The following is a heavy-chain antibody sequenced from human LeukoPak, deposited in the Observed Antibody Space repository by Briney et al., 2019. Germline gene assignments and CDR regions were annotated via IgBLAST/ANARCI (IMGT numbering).Heavy chain of an antibody. D-gene: IGHD1-26*01. CDR3: ARDVGYSGSYPFDY. CDR2: IYYSGST. Sequence: SETLSLTCTVSGGSISSSSYYWGWIRQPPGKGLEWIGSIYYSGSTYYNPSLKSRVTISVDTSKNQFSLKLSSVTAADTAVYYCARDVGYSGSYPFDYWGQGTLVTVSS. CDR1: GGSISSSSYY. J-gene: IGHJ4*02. V-gene: IGHV4-39*02.